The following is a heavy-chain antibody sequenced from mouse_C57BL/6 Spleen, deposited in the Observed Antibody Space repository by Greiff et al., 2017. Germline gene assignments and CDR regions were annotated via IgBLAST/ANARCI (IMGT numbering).Heavy chain of an antibody. CDR3: ARPYGYYSAMDY. J-gene: IGHJ4*01. D-gene: IGHD2-3*01. Sequence: VQLQQSGPELVKPGDSVKISCKASGYSFTGYFMNWVMQSHGKSLEWIGRINPYNGDTFYNQKFKGKATLTVDKSSSTAHMERRSLTSEDSAVYYCARPYGYYSAMDYWGQGTSVTVSS. CDR1: GYSFTGYF. CDR2: INPYNGDT. V-gene: IGHV1-20*01.